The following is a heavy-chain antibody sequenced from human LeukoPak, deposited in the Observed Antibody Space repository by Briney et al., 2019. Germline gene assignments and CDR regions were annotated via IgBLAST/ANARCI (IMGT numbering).Heavy chain of an antibody. V-gene: IGHV4-39*01. Sequence: SETLSLTCTVSGGSISSLTYYWGWVRQPPGRGLEWIASIYYSGTTYYSPSLKSRVPISVNRSTNQFSLRLSSVTAADTAVYFCAGYSAGWSSGGGYWGQGTLVTVSS. CDR1: GGSISSLTYY. CDR2: IYYSGTT. D-gene: IGHD6-19*01. CDR3: AGYSAGWSSGGGY. J-gene: IGHJ4*02.